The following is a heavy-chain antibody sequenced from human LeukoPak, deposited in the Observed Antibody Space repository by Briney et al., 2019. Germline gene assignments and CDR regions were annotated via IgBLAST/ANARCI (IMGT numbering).Heavy chain of an antibody. CDR1: GFTDSSNY. CDR2: IYSGGST. J-gene: IGHJ4*02. V-gene: IGHV3-53*01. D-gene: IGHD3-10*01. Sequence: GSLRLSCAASGFTDSSNYMSWVRQAPGKGLEWVSVIYSGGSTYYADSVKGRFTISRDNSKNTLYLQMNSLRAEDTAVYYCAGRGSGSYFDYWGQGTLVTVSS. CDR3: AGRGSGSYFDY.